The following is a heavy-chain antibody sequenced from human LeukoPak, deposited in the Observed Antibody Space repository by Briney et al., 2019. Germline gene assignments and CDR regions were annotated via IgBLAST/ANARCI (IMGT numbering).Heavy chain of an antibody. V-gene: IGHV3-48*03. CDR3: ARGGAVAGLF. CDR1: GFTFSSYE. Sequence: GGSLILSCAVSGFTFSSYEMNWVRQAPGKGLEWVSYISSSGNTVYYPDSVKGRFTISRDNAKNSLYLQMNSLRGDDTAVYYCARGGAVAGLFWGQGTLVTVSS. D-gene: IGHD6-19*01. J-gene: IGHJ4*02. CDR2: ISSSGNTV.